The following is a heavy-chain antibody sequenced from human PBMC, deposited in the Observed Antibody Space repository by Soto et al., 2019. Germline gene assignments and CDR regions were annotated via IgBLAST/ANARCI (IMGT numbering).Heavy chain of an antibody. CDR2: MNPNSGNT. CDR3: ARTLWRGAFDI. D-gene: IGHD3-10*01. Sequence: ASVKVSCKASGYTFTSYDINWVRQATGQGLEWMGWMNPNSGNTGYAQKFQGRVTITADKSTSTAYMELSSLRSEDTAVYYCARTLWRGAFDIWGQGTMVTVSS. CDR1: GYTFTSYD. J-gene: IGHJ3*02. V-gene: IGHV1-8*01.